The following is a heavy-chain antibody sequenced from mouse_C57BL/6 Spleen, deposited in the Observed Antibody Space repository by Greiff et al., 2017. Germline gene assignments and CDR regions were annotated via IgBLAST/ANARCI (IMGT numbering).Heavy chain of an antibody. Sequence: EVKLMESGPGLVKPSQSLSLTCSVTGYSITSGYYWNWIRQFPGNKLEWMGYISYDGSNKYNPSLKNRISITRDTSKNQFFLKLNSVTTEDTATYYCARNYYGSSYVGYAMDDWGQGTSVTVSS. D-gene: IGHD1-1*01. CDR1: GYSITSGYY. V-gene: IGHV3-6*01. CDR3: ARNYYGSSYVGYAMDD. CDR2: ISYDGSN. J-gene: IGHJ4*01.